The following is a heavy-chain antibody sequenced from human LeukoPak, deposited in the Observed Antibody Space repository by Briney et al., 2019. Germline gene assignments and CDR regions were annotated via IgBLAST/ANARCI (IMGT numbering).Heavy chain of an antibody. CDR1: GFTVSSNY. CDR3: ARAYYYDSSGYYYDYYGMDV. Sequence: GGSLRLSCAASGFTVSSNYMSWVRQAPGKGLEWVSVIYSGGSTYYADSVKGRFTISRDNSKNTLYLQMNSLRAEDTAVYYCARAYYYDSSGYYYDYYGMDVWGQGTTVTVSS. D-gene: IGHD3-22*01. V-gene: IGHV3-53*01. CDR2: IYSGGST. J-gene: IGHJ6*02.